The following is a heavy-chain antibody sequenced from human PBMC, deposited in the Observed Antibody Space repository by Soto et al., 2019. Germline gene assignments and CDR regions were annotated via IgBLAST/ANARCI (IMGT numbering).Heavy chain of an antibody. J-gene: IGHJ4*02. Sequence: EVQLLESGGGLVQPGWSLRLSCAAAGFTFSSYAMSWVRQAPGKGLEWVSAISGSGGSTYYADSVRGRFTISRDNSKNTLFLQMNSLRAEDAAVYYCARGTYSGVFDYWGQGTLVTVSS. V-gene: IGHV3-23*01. CDR1: GFTFSSYA. CDR3: ARGTYSGVFDY. D-gene: IGHD1-26*01. CDR2: ISGSGGST.